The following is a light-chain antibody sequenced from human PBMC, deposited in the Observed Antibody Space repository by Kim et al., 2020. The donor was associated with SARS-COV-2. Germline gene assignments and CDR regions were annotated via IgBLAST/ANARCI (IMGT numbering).Light chain of an antibody. CDR3: QQRSNWPRYN. CDR2: DAS. CDR1: QSFGGN. V-gene: IGKV3-11*01. Sequence: SPGETATLSCRASQSFGGNLAWYQHKLGQAPRLLIYDASNRAFGVPDRFSGSGSGTDFTLTISSLEPEDFAIYYCQQRSNWPRYNFGQGTKVDIK. J-gene: IGKJ2*01.